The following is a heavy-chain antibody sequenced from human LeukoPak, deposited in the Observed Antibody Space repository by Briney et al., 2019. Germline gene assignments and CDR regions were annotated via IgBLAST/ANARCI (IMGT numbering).Heavy chain of an antibody. CDR2: MYSEDNK. Sequence: PGGSLRLSCAASGFTVSSTYMAWVRQAPGKGLEWVSFMYSEDNKYYADSVKGRFTISRDNSKNTLYLQMNALRADDTAVYYCARGVLGIIPIDYWGQGTLATVSS. D-gene: IGHD3-10*02. J-gene: IGHJ4*02. CDR1: GFTVSSTY. V-gene: IGHV3-53*01. CDR3: ARGVLGIIPIDY.